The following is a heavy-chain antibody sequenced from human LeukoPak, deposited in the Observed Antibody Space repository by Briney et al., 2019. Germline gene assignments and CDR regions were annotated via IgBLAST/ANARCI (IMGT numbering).Heavy chain of an antibody. V-gene: IGHV3-7*01. J-gene: IGHJ4*02. D-gene: IGHD2-2*01. CDR1: GFTCKDYC. Sequence: CEGCGFTCKDYCRMWLRHAPGKGLEGVANVKQDGTEKFYMDSVKGRFTIARDNGKNSLYLQMNDLRVRDRGILQCARAAATSWGDYWGQGTLVNVSS. CDR3: ARAAATSWGDY. CDR2: VKQDGTEK.